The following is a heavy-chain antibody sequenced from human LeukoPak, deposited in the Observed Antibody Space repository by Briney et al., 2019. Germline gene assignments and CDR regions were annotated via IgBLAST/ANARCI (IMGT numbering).Heavy chain of an antibody. J-gene: IGHJ3*02. Sequence: SETLSLTCTVSGASASASGYYWGWIRQPPGKGLEWIGTLHFSGRTYYNTSLKSRVTISVDTSKNQFSLKLNSVTSADTAVYFCASDWDGAFDFNTFDIWGLGTMVTVSS. CDR3: ASDWDGAFDFNTFDI. CDR2: LHFSGRT. D-gene: IGHD4/OR15-4a*01. V-gene: IGHV4-39*07. CDR1: GASASASGYY.